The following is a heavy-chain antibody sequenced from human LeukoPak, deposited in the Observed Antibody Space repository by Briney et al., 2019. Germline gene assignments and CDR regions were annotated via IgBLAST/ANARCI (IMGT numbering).Heavy chain of an antibody. J-gene: IGHJ4*02. Sequence: SETLSLTCTVSGVSITSSSYYWGWIRQPPGKGLEWIGSNYYSGNTYHNPSLKSRVTISVDTSKKQFSLRLSSVTAADTAVYYCARQLLIFDSSAFDFWGQGTLVTVSS. CDR1: GVSITSSSYY. CDR3: ARQLLIFDSSAFDF. CDR2: NYYSGNT. V-gene: IGHV4-39*01. D-gene: IGHD3-22*01.